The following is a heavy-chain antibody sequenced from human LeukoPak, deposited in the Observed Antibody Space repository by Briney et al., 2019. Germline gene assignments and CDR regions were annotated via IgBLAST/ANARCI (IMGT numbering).Heavy chain of an antibody. CDR2: ISKNRVTI. Sequence: GESLRLSCAASGFTFSDCSFNWVRQAPGKGLEWVSYISKNRVTIYYADSVKGRFTISRDNAKNSLYLQMNSLRDEDTAVYYCARDSGSGWTVDYWGQGTLVTVSS. J-gene: IGHJ4*02. CDR1: GFTFSDCS. CDR3: ARDSGSGWTVDY. V-gene: IGHV3-48*02. D-gene: IGHD6-19*01.